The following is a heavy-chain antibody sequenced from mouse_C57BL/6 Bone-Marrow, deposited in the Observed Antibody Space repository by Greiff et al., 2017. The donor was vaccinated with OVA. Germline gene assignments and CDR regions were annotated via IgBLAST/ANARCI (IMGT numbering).Heavy chain of an antibody. D-gene: IGHD1-2*01. CDR1: GYTFTSYG. J-gene: IGHJ2*01. CDR2: IYPRSGNT. Sequence: QVQLQQSGAELARPGASVKLSCKASGYTFTSYGISWVKQRTGQGLEWIGEIYPRSGNTYYNEEFKGKATLTADKSSSTAYMELRSLTSEDSAVYFCARNYDGPFDYWGQGTTLTVSS. CDR3: ARNYDGPFDY. V-gene: IGHV1-81*01.